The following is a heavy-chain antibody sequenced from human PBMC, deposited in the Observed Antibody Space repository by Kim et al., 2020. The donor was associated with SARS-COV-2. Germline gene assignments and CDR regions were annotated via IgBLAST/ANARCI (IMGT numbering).Heavy chain of an antibody. CDR3: ARDPGYSGYDGDYYFDY. V-gene: IGHV3-53*01. CDR1: GFTVSSNY. J-gene: IGHJ4*02. D-gene: IGHD5-12*01. Sequence: GGSLRLSCAASGFTVSSNYMSWVRQAPGKGLEWVSVIYSGGSTYYADSVKGRFTISRDNSKNTLYLQMNSLRAEDTAVYYCARDPGYSGYDGDYYFDYWGQGTLVTVSS. CDR2: IYSGGST.